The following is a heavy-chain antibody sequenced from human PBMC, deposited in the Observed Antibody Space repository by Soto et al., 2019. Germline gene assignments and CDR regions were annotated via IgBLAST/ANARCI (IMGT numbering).Heavy chain of an antibody. D-gene: IGHD5-12*01. CDR2: ISFDGNNQ. CDR3: ARDREYSGFYYGMDV. V-gene: IGHV3-30-3*01. Sequence: LRLSCEASGVTFSRNAMHWVRQAPGKGLEWVAVISFDGNNQYYTDSVKGRFTISRDNSKNTLDLQMNSLRREDTAVYYCARDREYSGFYYGMDVWGQGTTVTVSS. CDR1: GVTFSRNA. J-gene: IGHJ6*02.